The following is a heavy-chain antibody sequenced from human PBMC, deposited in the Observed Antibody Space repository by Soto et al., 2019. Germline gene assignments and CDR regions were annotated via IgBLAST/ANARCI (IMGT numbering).Heavy chain of an antibody. Sequence: QLKESGPGQVSSSETLSLTCSVSGASIDDRGHHWSWLRRSPGRGLEWLGSVYHDGTNYYNPSLKARVSVSVDTSNNQFSLKLASVTAADTAVYYCARDKGISVVGFFRKDPYFGLDVWGPGTTVTVSS. D-gene: IGHD6-19*01. CDR2: VYHDGTN. V-gene: IGHV4-39*02. CDR3: ARDKGISVVGFFRKDPYFGLDV. J-gene: IGHJ6*02. CDR1: GASIDDRGHH.